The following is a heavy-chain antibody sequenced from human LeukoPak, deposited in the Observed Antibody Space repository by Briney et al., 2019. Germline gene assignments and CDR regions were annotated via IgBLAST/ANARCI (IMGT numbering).Heavy chain of an antibody. Sequence: ASVKVSCKASGYTFTSYDINWVRQATGQGLEWMGWMNPNSGNTGYAQKFQGRVTMTRNTSISTAYMELSSLRSEDTAVYYCARDLDGRPTPGYWGQGTLVTVSS. CDR3: ARDLDGRPTPGY. D-gene: IGHD1-26*01. V-gene: IGHV1-8*01. J-gene: IGHJ4*02. CDR1: GYTFTSYD. CDR2: MNPNSGNT.